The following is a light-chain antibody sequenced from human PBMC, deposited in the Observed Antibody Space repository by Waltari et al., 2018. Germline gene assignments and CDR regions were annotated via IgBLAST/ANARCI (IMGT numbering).Light chain of an antibody. V-gene: IGKV3-20*01. CDR2: GAS. J-gene: IGKJ1*01. CDR1: QSLRSNY. Sequence: ESVLTQSPGTLSLSPGERATLSCRASQSLRSNYLAWFQQKPGQAPRVLIYGASNRAPGIPDRFSGSGSGTNVTLTISRLEPGDSAVYFCQQYDIGSPQTFGQGTKVEIK. CDR3: QQYDIGSPQT.